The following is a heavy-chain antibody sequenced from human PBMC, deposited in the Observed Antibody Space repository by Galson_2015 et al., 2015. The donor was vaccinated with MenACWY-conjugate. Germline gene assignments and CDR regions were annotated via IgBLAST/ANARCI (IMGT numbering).Heavy chain of an antibody. CDR3: ARVGTWIHQYFYYMDV. J-gene: IGHJ6*03. CDR1: GFTFTGYE. Sequence: SLRLSCVASGFTFTGYEFNWVRQAPGKGLEWLSYISKSGSPIYYADSVKGRFTISRDNIKKSLFLEMNSLRAGDTGIYYCARVGTWIHQYFYYMDVWGKGTTVTVSS. V-gene: IGHV3-48*03. D-gene: IGHD5-18*01. CDR2: ISKSGSPI.